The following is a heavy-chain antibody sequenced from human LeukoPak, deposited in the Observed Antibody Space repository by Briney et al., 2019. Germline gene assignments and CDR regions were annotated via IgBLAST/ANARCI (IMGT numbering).Heavy chain of an antibody. CDR3: ARSDNMERTRTLWFGESFNWFDP. D-gene: IGHD3-10*01. V-gene: IGHV1-46*01. CDR2: INPSGGST. J-gene: IGHJ5*02. Sequence: GASVKVSCKASGYTFISYYMHWVRQAPGQGLEWMGIINPSGGSTSYAQKFQGRVTMTRDTSRNAVYMELSSLRSEDTAVYYCARSDNMERTRTLWFGESFNWFDPWGQGTLVTVSS. CDR1: GYTFISYY.